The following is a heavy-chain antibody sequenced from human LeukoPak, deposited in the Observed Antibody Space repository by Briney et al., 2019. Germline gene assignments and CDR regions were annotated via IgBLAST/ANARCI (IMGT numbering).Heavy chain of an antibody. CDR2: ISWNSGSI. CDR3: ARAGDVLRFLEWVNYYYYMDV. Sequence: PGGSLRLSCAASGFTFDDYAMHWVRQAPGKGLEWVSGISWNSGSIGYADSVKGRFTISRDNAKNSLYLQMNSLRAEDTALYYCARAGDVLRFLEWVNYYYYMDVWGKGTTVTVSS. D-gene: IGHD3-3*01. J-gene: IGHJ6*03. CDR1: GFTFDDYA. V-gene: IGHV3-9*01.